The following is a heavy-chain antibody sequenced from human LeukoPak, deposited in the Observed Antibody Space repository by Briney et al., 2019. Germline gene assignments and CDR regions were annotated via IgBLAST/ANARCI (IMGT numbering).Heavy chain of an antibody. CDR3: ARDPNLDYYGSGLSPKSYYGMDV. J-gene: IGHJ6*02. D-gene: IGHD3-10*01. CDR2: IFPIFGTA. Sequence: SVKVSCKASGGTFSSYAISWVRQAPGQGLEWMGGIFPIFGTANYAQKFQGRVTITADESTSTAYMELSSLRSEDTAVYYCARDPNLDYYGSGLSPKSYYGMDVWGQGTTVTVSS. V-gene: IGHV1-69*01. CDR1: GGTFSSYA.